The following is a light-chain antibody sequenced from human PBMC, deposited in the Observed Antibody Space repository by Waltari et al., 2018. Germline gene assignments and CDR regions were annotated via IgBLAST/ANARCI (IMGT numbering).Light chain of an antibody. J-gene: IGLJ1*01. V-gene: IGLV2-23*02. Sequence: QSALTQPASLSGSHGQSHYISCTGTSSDVVGYNLVSWYQTHLGKAHKLIINEVTKRPSGVSNRFSGSKSDNTASLTISGLQAEDEADYYCCSYAGSNLGVFGTGTKVTVL. CDR1: SSDVVGYNL. CDR3: CSYAGSNLGV. CDR2: EVT.